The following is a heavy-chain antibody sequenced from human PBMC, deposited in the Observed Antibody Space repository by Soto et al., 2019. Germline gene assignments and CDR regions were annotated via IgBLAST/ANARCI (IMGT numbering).Heavy chain of an antibody. Sequence: PGGSLRLSCAASGFPFSSYWMSWVRQIPGKGLEWLATIKRDESEKYYVDSVKGRFTISRDNAKNSLYLQMSSLRVEDTAVYYCARIRDLSNNSPRFFDCWGQGTQVTVSS. V-gene: IGHV3-7*01. CDR3: ARIRDLSNNSPRFFDC. CDR1: GFPFSSYW. CDR2: IKRDESEK. J-gene: IGHJ4*02. D-gene: IGHD1-1*01.